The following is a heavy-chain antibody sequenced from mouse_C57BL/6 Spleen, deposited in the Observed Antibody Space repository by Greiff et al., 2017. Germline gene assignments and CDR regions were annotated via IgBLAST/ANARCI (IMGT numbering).Heavy chain of an antibody. CDR2: ISSGGSYT. CDR1: GFTFSSYG. CDR3: ARQGGNYEAMDY. V-gene: IGHV5-6*02. J-gene: IGHJ4*01. Sequence: DVKLVESGGDLVKPGGSLKLSCAASGFTFSSYGMSWVRQTPDKRLEWVATISSGGSYTYYPDSVKGRFTISRDNAKNTLYLQMSSLKSEDTAMYDCARQGGNYEAMDYWGQGTSVTVSS. D-gene: IGHD2-1*01.